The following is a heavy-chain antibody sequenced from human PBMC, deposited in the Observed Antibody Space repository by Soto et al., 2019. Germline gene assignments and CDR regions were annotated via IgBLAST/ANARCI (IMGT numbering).Heavy chain of an antibody. J-gene: IGHJ6*02. D-gene: IGHD3-16*01. Sequence: SETLSLTCTVSGGSISSYYWCWTRQPAGKGLEWIGRFYPSGKTTYNPSLQSRLTMSADTSRNKFSLNLTSVTAADTAVYYCARCGLDYGMDVWGQGTTVTVSS. CDR2: FYPSGKT. CDR3: ARCGLDYGMDV. CDR1: GGSISSYY. V-gene: IGHV4-4*07.